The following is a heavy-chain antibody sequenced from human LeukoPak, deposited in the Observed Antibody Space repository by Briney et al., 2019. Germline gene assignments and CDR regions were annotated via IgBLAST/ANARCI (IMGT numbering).Heavy chain of an antibody. J-gene: IGHJ4*02. CDR2: INPNSGGT. Sequence: EASVKVSCKASGYTFTGYYMHWVRQAPGQGLEWMGWINPNSGGTNYAQKFQGRVTMTRDTSISTAYMELSRLRSDDTAVYYCARGGIVGATRREFDYWGQGTLVTVSS. CDR1: GYTFTGYY. V-gene: IGHV1-2*02. CDR3: ARGGIVGATRREFDY. D-gene: IGHD1-26*01.